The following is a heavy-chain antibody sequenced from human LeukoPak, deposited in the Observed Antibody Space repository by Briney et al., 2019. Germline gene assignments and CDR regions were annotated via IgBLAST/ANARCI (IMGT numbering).Heavy chain of an antibody. Sequence: GGSLRLSCAASGFTFSSYAMSWVRQAPGKGLEWVSVIYSGGSTYYADSVKGRFTISRHNSKNTLYLQMNSLRAEDTAVYYCARGPVAATLGFDYWGQGTLVTVSS. V-gene: IGHV3-53*04. CDR3: ARGPVAATLGFDY. J-gene: IGHJ4*02. CDR2: IYSGGST. CDR1: GFTFSSYA. D-gene: IGHD2-15*01.